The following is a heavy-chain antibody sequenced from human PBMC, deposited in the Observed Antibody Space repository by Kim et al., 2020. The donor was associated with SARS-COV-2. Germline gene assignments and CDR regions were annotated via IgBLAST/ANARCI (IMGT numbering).Heavy chain of an antibody. J-gene: IGHJ6*02. CDR3: VRAACTSASCYRIYYNMND. CDR2: ISSSSSTI. D-gene: IGHD2-2*01. V-gene: IGHV3-48*02. Sequence: GGSLRLSCAASGFTFSSYSMSWVRHAPGKGLEWLSYISSSSSTIYYADSVKGRFTISRDNANNSLYLQMNSLRDEDTAMYYCVRAACTSASCYRIYYNMNDWGQGTTVTVSS. CDR1: GFTFSSYS.